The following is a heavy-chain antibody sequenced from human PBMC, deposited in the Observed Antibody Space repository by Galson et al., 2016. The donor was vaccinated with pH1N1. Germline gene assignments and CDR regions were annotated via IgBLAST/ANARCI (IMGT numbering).Heavy chain of an antibody. CDR3: ARQVDGDARMGGEDAYDI. V-gene: IGHV5-51*01. Sequence: QSGAEVKKPGKSLKISCKASGYSFITSWIGWVRQTPGKGLEWMGIIYPGDADTKYSPSFQGQVTVSADKSISTAYLQWRSLKASDTAMYDCARQVDGDARMGGEDAYDIWGQGTMVTVSS. D-gene: IGHD6-19*01. J-gene: IGHJ3*02. CDR1: GYSFITSW. CDR2: IYPGDADT.